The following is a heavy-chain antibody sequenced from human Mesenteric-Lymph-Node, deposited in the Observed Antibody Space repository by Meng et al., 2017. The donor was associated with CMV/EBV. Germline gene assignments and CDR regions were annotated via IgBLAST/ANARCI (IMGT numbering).Heavy chain of an antibody. J-gene: IGHJ4*02. CDR2: ISYDGSNK. D-gene: IGHD3-22*01. CDR1: GFTFSRYG. Sequence: GESLKISCAASGFTFSRYGMHWVRQAPGKGLEWVAVISYDGSNKHYADSVKGRFTISRDNSKNTLYLQMNNLRAEDTAVYYCARGVSPYDSSGYLIDYWGQGTLVTVSS. CDR3: ARGVSPYDSSGYLIDY. V-gene: IGHV3-30-3*01.